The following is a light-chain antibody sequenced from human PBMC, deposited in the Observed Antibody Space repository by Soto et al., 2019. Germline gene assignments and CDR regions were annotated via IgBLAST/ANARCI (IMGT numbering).Light chain of an antibody. J-gene: IGKJ1*01. CDR2: KAS. Sequence: DIQMTQSPSTLSASVGDRVTITCRASQSISSWLAWYQQKPGKAPTLLIYKASSLESGVPSRFSGSGSGTEFTLTISSLQPDDFATYYCQQYNSYPCTFGQGTKVEIK. CDR3: QQYNSYPCT. V-gene: IGKV1-5*03. CDR1: QSISSW.